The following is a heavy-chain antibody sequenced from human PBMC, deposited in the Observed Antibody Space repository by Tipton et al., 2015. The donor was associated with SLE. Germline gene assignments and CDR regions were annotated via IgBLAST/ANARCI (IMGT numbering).Heavy chain of an antibody. CDR1: GFTFSSYA. CDR3: ARDAPTGDYYMDV. J-gene: IGHJ6*03. CDR2: ISYDGSDK. Sequence: SLRLSCAASGFTFSSYAMHWVRQAPGKGLEWVAIISYDGSDKYYAGSVKGRFTISRANSKNTLYLQMNSLRVEDTAVYYCARDAPTGDYYMDVWGKGTTVTVSS. V-gene: IGHV3-30*04.